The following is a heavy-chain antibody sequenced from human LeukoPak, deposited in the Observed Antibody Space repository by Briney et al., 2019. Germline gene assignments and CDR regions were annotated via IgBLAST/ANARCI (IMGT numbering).Heavy chain of an antibody. J-gene: IGHJ4*02. D-gene: IGHD2-2*01. V-gene: IGHV4-38-2*01. CDR2: IYHSGST. CDR3: AGSSTSYDY. CDR1: GYSICSGYY. Sequence: SETLSLTCAVSGYSICSGYYWGWIRQPPGKGLEWIGSIYHSGSTYYNPSLKSRVTISVDTSKNQSSLKLSSVTAADTAVYYCAGSSTSYDYWGQGTLVTVSS.